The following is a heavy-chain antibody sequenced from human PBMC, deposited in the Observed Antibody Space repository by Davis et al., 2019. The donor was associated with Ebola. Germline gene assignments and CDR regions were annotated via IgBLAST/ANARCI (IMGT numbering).Heavy chain of an antibody. CDR1: GFTFDDYA. Sequence: SLKISCAASGFTFDDYAMHWVRQAPGKGLEWVSGISWNSGSIGYADSVKGRFTISRDNAKNSLYLQMNSLRAEDTAVYYCARDPGSSWYFMDVWGKGTTVAVSS. V-gene: IGHV3-9*01. CDR2: ISWNSGSI. CDR3: ARDPGSSWYFMDV. D-gene: IGHD6-13*01. J-gene: IGHJ6*04.